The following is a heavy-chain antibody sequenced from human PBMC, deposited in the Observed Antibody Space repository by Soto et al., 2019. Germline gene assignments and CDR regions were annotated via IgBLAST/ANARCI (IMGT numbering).Heavy chain of an antibody. CDR2: ISYDGRNK. Sequence: QVQLVESGGGVVQPGRSLRLSCAVSGFTFSSYAMHWVRQAPGKGLEWVAVISYDGRNKYYADSVKGRFTISRDNSKNTLYLQMNSLRAEDTAVYYCARGVGGYWYYYGMDVWGQGTTVTVSS. CDR3: ARGVGGYWYYYGMDV. V-gene: IGHV3-30-3*01. J-gene: IGHJ6*02. CDR1: GFTFSSYA. D-gene: IGHD1-26*01.